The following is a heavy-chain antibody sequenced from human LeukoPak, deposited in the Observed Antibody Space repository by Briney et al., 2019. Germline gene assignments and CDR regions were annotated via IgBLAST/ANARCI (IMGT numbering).Heavy chain of an antibody. V-gene: IGHV3-30*02. CDR3: AKDLKDIVVVPAATPFDY. J-gene: IGHJ4*02. D-gene: IGHD2-2*01. Sequence: GGSLRLSCAASGFTFSSYGMHWVRQAPGKGLEWVAFIRYDGSNKYYADSVKGRFTISRDNSKNTLYLQMNSLRAEDTAVYYCAKDLKDIVVVPAATPFDYWGQGTLVTVSS. CDR1: GFTFSSYG. CDR2: IRYDGSNK.